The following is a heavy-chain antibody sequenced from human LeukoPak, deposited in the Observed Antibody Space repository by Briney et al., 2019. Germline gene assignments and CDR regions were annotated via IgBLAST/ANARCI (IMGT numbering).Heavy chain of an antibody. D-gene: IGHD3-9*01. CDR3: ARDLYDILTGYSDY. V-gene: IGHV1-2*02. CDR1: GYTFTGYY. Sequence: ASVKVSCKASGYTFTGYYMHWVRQAPGQGLEWMGWINPNSGGTNYAQKFQGRVTMTRDTSISTAYMELSRLRPDDTAVYYCARDLYDILTGYSDYWGQGTLVTVSS. CDR2: INPNSGGT. J-gene: IGHJ4*02.